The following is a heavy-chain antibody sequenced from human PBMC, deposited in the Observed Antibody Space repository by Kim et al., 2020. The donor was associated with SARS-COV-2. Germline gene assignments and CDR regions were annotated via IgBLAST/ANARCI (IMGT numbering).Heavy chain of an antibody. J-gene: IGHJ5*02. CDR1: GYTLTELS. CDR3: VTGPQYYYDNSGWWFDP. V-gene: IGHV1-24*01. Sequence: ASVKVSCKVSGYTLTELSMHWVRQDPGKGLEWMGGFDPEDGETIYAQKFQGRVTMTEDTSTDTAYMELSSLRSEDTAVYYCVTGPQYYYDNSGWWFDPWGHGPLVTVSS. D-gene: IGHD3-22*01. CDR2: FDPEDGET.